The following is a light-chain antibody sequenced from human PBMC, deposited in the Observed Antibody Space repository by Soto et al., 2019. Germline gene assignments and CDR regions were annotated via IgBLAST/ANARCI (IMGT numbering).Light chain of an antibody. V-gene: IGLV2-14*03. J-gene: IGLJ1*01. Sequence: QSVLTQPASVSGSPGQSITVSCTGTSSDIGGSNYVSWYQQHPGKAPRLIIYDVNNRPSGVSARFSGSKSGNTASLTISGLQAEDEADYYCTSYTRSALYVFGTGTKLTVL. CDR1: SSDIGGSNY. CDR2: DVN. CDR3: TSYTRSALYV.